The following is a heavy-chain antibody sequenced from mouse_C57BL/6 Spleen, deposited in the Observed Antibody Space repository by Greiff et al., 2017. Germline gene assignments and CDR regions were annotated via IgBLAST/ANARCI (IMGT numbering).Heavy chain of an antibody. J-gene: IGHJ2*01. V-gene: IGHV1-69*01. D-gene: IGHD1-1*01. CDR3: ARKGYGSSYGYFDY. CDR1: GYTFTSYW. CDR2: IDPSDSYT. Sequence: QVQLQQPGAELVMPGASVKLSCKASGYTFTSYWMHWVKQRPGQGLEWIGEIDPSDSYTNYNPKFKGKSTLTVDKSSSTAYMQLSSLTSEDSAVYYCARKGYGSSYGYFDYWGQGTTLTVSS.